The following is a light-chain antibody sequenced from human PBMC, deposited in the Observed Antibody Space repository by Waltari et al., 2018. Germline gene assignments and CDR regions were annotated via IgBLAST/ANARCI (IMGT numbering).Light chain of an antibody. CDR1: ELAKRD. CDR3: QAWDSGVAGV. Sequence: SYDLIQSPSVSVSPGQTATLTCPGDELAKRDVCWYQQKPGQSPVLFLYQDGRRPSEIPQRFSGSNSGNTATLTISGTQPMDEADYYCQAWDSGVAGVFGTGTKVTVL. CDR2: QDG. J-gene: IGLJ1*01. V-gene: IGLV3-1*01.